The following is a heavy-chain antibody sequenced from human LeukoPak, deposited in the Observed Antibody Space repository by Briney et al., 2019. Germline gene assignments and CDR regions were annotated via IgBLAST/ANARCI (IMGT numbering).Heavy chain of an antibody. Sequence: GGSLRLSCAASGFTFSYYWMQWVRQAPGKGLVWVSRIKSDGKTNYADSVKGRFTISRDNAKNTVSLQMNSLRAEDTGVVYCAGAPSEIGGYYPEYVRHWGQGTLVTVSS. J-gene: IGHJ1*01. CDR1: GFTFSYYW. V-gene: IGHV3-74*01. CDR2: IKSDGKT. CDR3: AGAPSEIGGYYPEYVRH. D-gene: IGHD3-22*01.